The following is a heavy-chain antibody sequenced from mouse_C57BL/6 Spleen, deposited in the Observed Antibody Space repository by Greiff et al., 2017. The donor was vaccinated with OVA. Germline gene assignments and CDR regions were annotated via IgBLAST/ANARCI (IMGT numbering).Heavy chain of an antibody. D-gene: IGHD2-4*01. V-gene: IGHV2-9*01. Sequence: QVQLKESGPGLVAPSQSLSITCTVSGFSLTSYGVDWVRQPPGKGLEWLGVIWGGGSTNYNSALMSRLSISKDNSTSQVFLKMNSLQTDDTDMYYGAKRDDYDERDYYAMDYWGQGTSVTVSS. CDR1: GFSLTSYG. J-gene: IGHJ4*01. CDR2: IWGGGST. CDR3: AKRDDYDERDYYAMDY.